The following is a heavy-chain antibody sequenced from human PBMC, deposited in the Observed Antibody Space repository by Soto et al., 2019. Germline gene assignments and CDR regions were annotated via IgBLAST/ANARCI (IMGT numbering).Heavy chain of an antibody. CDR2: IDHSGTS. CDR1: GGSFSGYR. CDR3: AKDISTRWYCSSGTCYSGFDY. D-gene: IGHD2-15*01. V-gene: IGHV4-34*01. J-gene: IGHJ4*02. Sequence: SETLSLTCAVYGGSFSGYRWSWIRQPPGMGLEWIGEIDHSGTSYYNPSLKSRVTVSVDTSKNQFSLKLTSVTAADTAVYYCAKDISTRWYCSSGTCYSGFDYWGQGTLVTVSS.